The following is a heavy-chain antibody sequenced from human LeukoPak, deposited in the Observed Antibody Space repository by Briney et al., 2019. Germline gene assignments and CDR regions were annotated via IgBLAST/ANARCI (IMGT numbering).Heavy chain of an antibody. D-gene: IGHD6-13*01. J-gene: IGHJ6*02. CDR1: GGSISSYY. CDR2: IYTSGST. V-gene: IGHV4-4*07. Sequence: SETLSLTCTVSGGSISSYYWGWIRQPAGKGLEWIGRIYTSGSTNYNPSLKSRVTMSVDTSKNQFSLKLSSVTAADTAVYYCARDHFRPSIAAAFYYGMDVWGQGTTVIVSS. CDR3: ARDHFRPSIAAAFYYGMDV.